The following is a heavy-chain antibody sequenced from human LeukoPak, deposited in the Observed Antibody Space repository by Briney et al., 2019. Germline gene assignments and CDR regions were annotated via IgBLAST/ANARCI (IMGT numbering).Heavy chain of an antibody. CDR2: ISISSTYI. CDR3: ARDPAGSSCWYPYYFDY. D-gene: IGHD6-19*01. J-gene: IGHJ4*02. Sequence: PGGSLRLSCAASGFTFSSYAMNWVRQAPGKGLEWVSSISISSTYIYYADSVKGRFTISRDNAKNSLYLQMNSLRAEDTAVYYCARDPAGSSCWYPYYFDYWGQGTLVTVSS. V-gene: IGHV3-21*01. CDR1: GFTFSSYA.